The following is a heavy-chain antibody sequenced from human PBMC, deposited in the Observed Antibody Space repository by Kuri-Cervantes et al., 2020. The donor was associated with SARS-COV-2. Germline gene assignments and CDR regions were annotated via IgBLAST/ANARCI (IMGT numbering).Heavy chain of an antibody. V-gene: IGHV2-70*11. CDR1: GFSLSTSGTC. CDR3: VRSTYDFWSGSGGIALNDY. J-gene: IGHJ4*02. Sequence: SGPTLVKPTQTPTLTCTFSGFSLSTSGTCVSWIRQPPGKALEWLARIDWDDDKYYSTSLKTRLTISKDTSKNQVVLTMTNMDPVDTATYYCVRSTYDFWSGSGGIALNDYWGQGTLVTVSS. CDR2: IDWDDDK. D-gene: IGHD3-3*01.